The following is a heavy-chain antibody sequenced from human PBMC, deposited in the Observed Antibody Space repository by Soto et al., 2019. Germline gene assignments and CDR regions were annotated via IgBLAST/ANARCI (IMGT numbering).Heavy chain of an antibody. CDR3: ARGGLYNWNDDWFDP. V-gene: IGHV1-2*02. D-gene: IGHD1-1*01. Sequence: ASVKVSCKASGYTFTGYYMHWVRQAPGQGLEWMGWINPNSGGTNYAQKFQGRVTMTRDTSISTAYMELSRLRSDDTAVYYCARGGLYNWNDDWFDPWGQGTMVTVSS. CDR1: GYTFTGYY. J-gene: IGHJ5*01. CDR2: INPNSGGT.